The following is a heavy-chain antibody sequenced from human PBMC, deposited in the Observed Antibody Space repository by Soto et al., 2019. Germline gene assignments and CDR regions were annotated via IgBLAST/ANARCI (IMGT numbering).Heavy chain of an antibody. CDR2: ISVSGDRT. CDR1: GFTFTTYA. V-gene: IGHV3-23*01. D-gene: IGHD2-2*01. Sequence: GGSLRLSCAASGFTFTTYAMCWVRQAPGKGLEWVSSISVSGDRTFYADSVKGRFTISRDNRRNTLHLQMNSLRAEDTAVYYCVKDGDSISSNKPLDYWGQGTLVTVSS. J-gene: IGHJ4*02. CDR3: VKDGDSISSNKPLDY.